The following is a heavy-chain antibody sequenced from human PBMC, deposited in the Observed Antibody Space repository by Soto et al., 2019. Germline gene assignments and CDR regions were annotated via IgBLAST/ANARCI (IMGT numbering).Heavy chain of an antibody. J-gene: IGHJ4*02. CDR3: VRESYDYGELYYFEC. CDR2: IYYSVST. D-gene: IGHD4-17*01. CDR1: GGSNSSGDHY. Sequence: PSETLSITCTVSGGSNSSGDHYWTWLRPPPEKDLAWIGDIYYSVSTYYNPSLKSRVTISVDTSKIHCSLKLSSVTAADTAVYYCVRESYDYGELYYFECWGRGTRVTFAS. V-gene: IGHV4-30-4*01.